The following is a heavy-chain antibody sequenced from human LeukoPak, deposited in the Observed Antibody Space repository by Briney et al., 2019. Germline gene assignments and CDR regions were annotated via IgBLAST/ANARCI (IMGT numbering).Heavy chain of an antibody. D-gene: IGHD3-10*01. CDR2: ISSSGGTI. J-gene: IGHJ4*02. CDR1: GFTFSDYY. Sequence: GGSLRLSCAASGFTFSDYYMSWIRQAPGKGLEWVSYISSSGGTIYYADSVKGRFTIPRDNAKNSLYLQMNSLRAEDTAVYYCAKDPRARGPLDYWGQGTLVTVSS. CDR3: AKDPRARGPLDY. V-gene: IGHV3-11*04.